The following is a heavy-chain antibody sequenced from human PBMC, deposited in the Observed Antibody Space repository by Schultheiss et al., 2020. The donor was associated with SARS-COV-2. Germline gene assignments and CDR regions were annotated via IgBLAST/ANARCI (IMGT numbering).Heavy chain of an antibody. Sequence: ASVKVSCKASGGTFSSYAISWVRQAPGQGLEWMGWINPNSGGTNYAQKFQGWVTMTRDTSISTAYMELGRLRSDDTAVYYCASSPVDPLYYYYGMDVWGQGTTVTVSS. CDR2: INPNSGGT. D-gene: IGHD5-12*01. V-gene: IGHV1-2*04. CDR1: GGTFSSYA. J-gene: IGHJ6*02. CDR3: ASSPVDPLYYYYGMDV.